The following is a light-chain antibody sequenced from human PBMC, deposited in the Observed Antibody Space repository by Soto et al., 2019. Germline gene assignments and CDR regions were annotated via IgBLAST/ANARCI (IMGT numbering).Light chain of an antibody. Sequence: EIVLTQSPATLSLSPGERATLSCRASQSVGSYLAWYQQKPGQPPRLLIYDASNRATGIPARFSGSESGTDLTLTINPLEPEDFAIYYCQQRDNWPLTFGRGNKVEIK. CDR1: QSVGSY. V-gene: IGKV3-11*01. CDR2: DAS. CDR3: QQRDNWPLT. J-gene: IGKJ4*01.